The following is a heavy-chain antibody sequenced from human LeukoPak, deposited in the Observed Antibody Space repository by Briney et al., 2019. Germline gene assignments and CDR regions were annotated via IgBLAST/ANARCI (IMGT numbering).Heavy chain of an antibody. D-gene: IGHD6-13*01. CDR2: ISGSGSGT. V-gene: IGHV3-23*01. CDR1: GFTFSSYA. CDR3: AKDRAAAGLLVRFAP. Sequence: AGGSLRLSCAASGFTFSSYAMSWVRQAPGKGLEWVSTISGSGSGTYYADSVKGRFTISRDNSKNTLYLQMNSLRAEDTAVYYCAKDRAAAGLLVRFAPWGQGTLVTVSS. J-gene: IGHJ5*02.